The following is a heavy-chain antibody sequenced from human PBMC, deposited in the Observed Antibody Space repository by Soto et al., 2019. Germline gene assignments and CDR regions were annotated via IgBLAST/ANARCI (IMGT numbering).Heavy chain of an antibody. V-gene: IGHV1-58*01. CDR1: GFTFTSSA. CDR3: AAVYYGSGSYYGAVDY. Sequence: QMQLVQSGPEVKKPGTSVKVSCKASGFTFTSSAVQWVRQARGQRLEWIGWIVVGSGNTNYAQKFQERVTITRDMSTSTAYMELSSLRSEDTAVYYCAAVYYGSGSYYGAVDYWGQGTLVTVSS. D-gene: IGHD3-10*01. CDR2: IVVGSGNT. J-gene: IGHJ4*02.